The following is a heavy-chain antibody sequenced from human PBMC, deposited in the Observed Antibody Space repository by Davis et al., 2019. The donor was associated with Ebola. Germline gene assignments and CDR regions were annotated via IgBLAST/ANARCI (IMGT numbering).Heavy chain of an antibody. CDR3: ARMSRSSSPYYYYYGMDV. D-gene: IGHD6-6*01. CDR1: GFTFSSYS. CDR2: ISSSSSYI. Sequence: PGGSLRLSCAASGFTFSSYSMNWVRQAPGKGLEWVSSISSSSSYIYYADSVKGRFTISRDNAKNSLYLQMNSLRAEDTAVYYCARMSRSSSPYYYYYGMDVWGQGTTVTVSS. J-gene: IGHJ6*02. V-gene: IGHV3-21*01.